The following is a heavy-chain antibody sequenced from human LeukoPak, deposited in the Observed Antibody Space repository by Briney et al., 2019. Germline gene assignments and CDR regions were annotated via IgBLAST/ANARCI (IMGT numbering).Heavy chain of an antibody. CDR1: GSTFSSYA. CDR2: ISSSGGTI. D-gene: IGHD3-22*01. CDR3: ATRSITMMRATFDI. V-gene: IGHV3-23*01. Sequence: PGGSLRLSCAASGSTFSSYAMSWVRQAPGKGLEWVSAISSSGGTIYYADSVKGRFTISRDNSKNTLYLQMNSLRAEDTAVYYCATRSITMMRATFDIWGLGTMVTVSS. J-gene: IGHJ3*02.